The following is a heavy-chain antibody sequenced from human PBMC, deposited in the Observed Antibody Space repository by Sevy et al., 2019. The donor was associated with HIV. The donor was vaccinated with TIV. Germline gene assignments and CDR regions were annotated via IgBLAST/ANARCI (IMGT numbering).Heavy chain of an antibody. CDR3: ATHGGYRYGSLLDY. CDR1: GYTFSDHF. CDR2: INPNSGDT. V-gene: IGHV1-2*02. J-gene: IGHJ4*02. Sequence: ASVKVSCKASGYTFSDHFIHWMRQAPGQGLEWMGWINPNSGDTKYAQNFHGRVTLTRDTSIGSGYMELTSLRSDDTAVYYCATHGGYRYGSLLDYWGQGTLVTVSS. D-gene: IGHD5-18*01.